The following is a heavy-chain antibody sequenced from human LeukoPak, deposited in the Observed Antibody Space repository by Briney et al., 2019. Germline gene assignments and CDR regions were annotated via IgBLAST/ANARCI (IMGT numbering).Heavy chain of an antibody. V-gene: IGHV1-3*01. D-gene: IGHD3-22*01. J-gene: IGHJ4*02. CDR1: GYTFTSYA. CDR2: INAGNGNT. Sequence: ASVKVSCKASGYTFTSYAMHWVRQAPGQRLEWMGWINAGNGNTKYSPKFQGRVTITRDTSASTAYMELSSLRSEDTAVYYCARVSSYYYDSSGYYYWGQGTLVTVSS. CDR3: ARVSSYYYDSSGYYY.